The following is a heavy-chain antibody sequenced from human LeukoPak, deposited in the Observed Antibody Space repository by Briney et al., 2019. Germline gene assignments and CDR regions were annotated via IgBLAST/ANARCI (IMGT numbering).Heavy chain of an antibody. CDR2: ISSSSSYT. CDR3: ARAYSYGPDY. CDR1: GFTFSDYY. J-gene: IGHJ4*02. Sequence: GGSLRLSCAGSGFTFSDYYMSWIRQAPGKGLEWVSYISSSSSYTNYADSVKGRFTIPRDNAKNSLHLQMNSLRAEDTAVYYCARAYSYGPDYWGQGTLVTVSS. V-gene: IGHV3-11*03. D-gene: IGHD5-18*01.